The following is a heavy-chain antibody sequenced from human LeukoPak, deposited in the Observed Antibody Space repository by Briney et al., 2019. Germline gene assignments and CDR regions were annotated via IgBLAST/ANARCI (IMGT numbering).Heavy chain of an antibody. J-gene: IGHJ4*02. CDR2: INLDGTEE. CDR3: ASGRHDFLH. V-gene: IGHV3-7*01. D-gene: IGHD3/OR15-3a*01. CDR1: GFVFGTYW. Sequence: GGSLRLSCAASGFVFGTYWMTWVRQAPGKGLEWVANINLDGTEEHYVDSSLKGRFTISRDNAKNSLYLQMTSLRVEDTAVYYCASGRHDFLHWGQGTLVTVSS.